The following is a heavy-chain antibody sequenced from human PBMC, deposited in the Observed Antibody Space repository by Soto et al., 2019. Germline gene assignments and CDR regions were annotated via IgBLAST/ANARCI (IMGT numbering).Heavy chain of an antibody. Sequence: QLQLQESGPGLVKPSETLPLTCTVSGGSITSTSYYWGWIRQPPGKGLECVGNIYFDGNTYYNPSLKSRVTISMDTSKNQVSLRLSSVTAADTAVYYCVRSSIAPRLFMYPFDYWGQGTLVTVSS. J-gene: IGHJ4*02. V-gene: IGHV4-39*01. CDR3: VRSSIAPRLFMYPFDY. CDR2: IYFDGNT. D-gene: IGHD6-6*01. CDR1: GGSITSTSYY.